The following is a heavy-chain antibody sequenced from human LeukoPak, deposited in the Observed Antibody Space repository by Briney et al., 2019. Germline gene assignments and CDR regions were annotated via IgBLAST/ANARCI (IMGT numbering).Heavy chain of an antibody. Sequence: SETLSLTCTVSGDPISTYYWTWIRQPPGKGLEWIGYVYFSGSTNYNPSLKSRVTISVDTSKNQFSLKLSSVTAADTAVYYCARRHTFGGAAFDIWGQGTMVTVSS. D-gene: IGHD2-15*01. CDR3: ARRHTFGGAAFDI. J-gene: IGHJ3*02. CDR2: VYFSGST. V-gene: IGHV4-59*01. CDR1: GDPISTYY.